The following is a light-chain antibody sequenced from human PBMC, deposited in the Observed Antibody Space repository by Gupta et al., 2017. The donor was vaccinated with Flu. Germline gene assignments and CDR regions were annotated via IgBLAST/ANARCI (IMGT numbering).Light chain of an antibody. CDR1: RSEIGASNY. J-gene: IGLJ1*01. CDR3: CSYGVNDV. V-gene: IGLV2-11*01. Sequence: TGTRSEIGASNYVSWYQQHPGKSPKLIIYEVSKRPSGVPDRLSGSKSGKTASLTVSGLQAEDEADYYCCSYGVNDVFGTGTKVTVL. CDR2: EVS.